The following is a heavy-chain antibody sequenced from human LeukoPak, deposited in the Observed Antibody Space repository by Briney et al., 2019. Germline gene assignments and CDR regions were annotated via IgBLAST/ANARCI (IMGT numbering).Heavy chain of an antibody. CDR2: IRYDGSNK. CDR1: EFTFRSYG. V-gene: IGHV3-30*02. Sequence: GGSLRLSCAASEFTFRSYGMHWVRQAPGKGLDWVAFIRYDGSNKYYADSVKGRFTISRDNSKNMLYLQMNSLRPEDTATYYCAKDVVMMVYAFDSWGQGTLVTVSS. D-gene: IGHD2-8*01. J-gene: IGHJ4*02. CDR3: AKDVVMMVYAFDS.